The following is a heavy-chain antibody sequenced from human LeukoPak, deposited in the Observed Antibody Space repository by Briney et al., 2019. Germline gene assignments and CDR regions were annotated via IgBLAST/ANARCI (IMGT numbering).Heavy chain of an antibody. V-gene: IGHV4-4*07. CDR2: IYTSGST. J-gene: IGHJ5*02. CDR1: GGSISSYY. CDR3: ASHSSYVSPFRS. Sequence: SETLSLTCTVSGGSISSYYWSWIRQPAGKGLEWIGRIYTSGSTNYNPSLKSRVTISVDTSKNQFSLKLSSVTAADTAVYYCASHSSYVSPFRSWGRGPLVTVSP. D-gene: IGHD3-10*02.